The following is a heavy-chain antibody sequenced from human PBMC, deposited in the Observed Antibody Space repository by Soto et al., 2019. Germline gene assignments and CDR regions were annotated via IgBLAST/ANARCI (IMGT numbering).Heavy chain of an antibody. CDR2: IRSKAYGGTT. J-gene: IGHJ4*02. CDR1: GFTFGDYA. D-gene: IGHD1-26*01. CDR3: TRAPQYSGSPG. Sequence: GGPLRLSCTASGFTFGDYAMSWFRQAPGKGMEWVGFIRSKAYGGTTEYAASVKGRFTISRDDSKSIAYLQMNSLKTEDTAVYYCTRAPQYSGSPGWGQGTLVTVSS. V-gene: IGHV3-49*03.